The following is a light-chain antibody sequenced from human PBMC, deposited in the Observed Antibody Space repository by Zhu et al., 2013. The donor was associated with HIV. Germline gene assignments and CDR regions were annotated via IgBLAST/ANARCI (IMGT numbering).Light chain of an antibody. Sequence: EIVMTQSPATVSVSPGERATLSCRASQNVNSNLAWYQQKPGQAPRLLIYDASTRATGFPARFSGSGSGTEFTLTISSLQSEDFAIYYCQQYNNWPRTFGHGTKVEIK. J-gene: IGKJ1*01. CDR3: QQYNNWPRT. CDR1: QNVNSN. CDR2: DAS. V-gene: IGKV3-15*01.